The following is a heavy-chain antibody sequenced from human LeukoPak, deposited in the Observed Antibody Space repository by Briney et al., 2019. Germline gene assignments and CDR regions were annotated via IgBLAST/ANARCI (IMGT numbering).Heavy chain of an antibody. V-gene: IGHV5-51*01. D-gene: IGHD2-2*01. Sequence: GESPKISCKGSGYSFTSYWIGWVRQMPGKGLEWMGIIYPGDSDTRYSPSFQGQVTISADKSISTAYLQWSSLKASDTAMYYCARGGGDIVVVPAAPWRINWFDPWGQGTLVTVSS. CDR1: GYSFTSYW. J-gene: IGHJ5*02. CDR2: IYPGDSDT. CDR3: ARGGGDIVVVPAAPWRINWFDP.